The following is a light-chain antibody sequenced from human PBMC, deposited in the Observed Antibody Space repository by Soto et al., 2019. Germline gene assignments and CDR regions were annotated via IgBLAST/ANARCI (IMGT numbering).Light chain of an antibody. Sequence: DIQMTQSPSTLSASVGARVTVTCRASHTIGSWLAWYQQKPGTAPKLLISGASNLQSGVPSRFSGSGSGTEFTLTISSLQPDDFATYYCQHYNSYPYTFGQGTKLEIK. CDR2: GAS. V-gene: IGKV1-5*01. CDR3: QHYNSYPYT. J-gene: IGKJ2*01. CDR1: HTIGSW.